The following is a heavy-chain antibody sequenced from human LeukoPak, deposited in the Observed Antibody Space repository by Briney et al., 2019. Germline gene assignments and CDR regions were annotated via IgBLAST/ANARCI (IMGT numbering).Heavy chain of an antibody. CDR3: ARLAGDSSVAFDI. CDR2: IYYSGST. V-gene: IGHV4-59*08. D-gene: IGHD7-27*01. J-gene: IGHJ3*02. Sequence: PSETLSLTCTVSGGSISSYYWSWIRQPPGKGLEWIGYIYYSGSTNYNPSLKSRVTISVDTSKNQFSLKLSSVTAADTAVYYCARLAGDSSVAFDIWGQGTMVTVSS. CDR1: GGSISSYY.